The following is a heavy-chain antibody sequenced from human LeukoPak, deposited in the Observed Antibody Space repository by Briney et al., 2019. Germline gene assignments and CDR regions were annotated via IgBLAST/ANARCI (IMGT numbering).Heavy chain of an antibody. CDR2: IFPIFGTA. D-gene: IGHD4-23*01. CDR1: GGTFSSYA. J-gene: IGHJ4*02. Sequence: SVKVSCKASGGTFSSYAISWVRQAPGQGLEWMGRIFPIFGTANYAQKFQGRVTITTDESTSTAYMELSSLRSEDTAVYYCASGGNPYYFDYWGQGTLVTVSS. CDR3: ASGGNPYYFDY. V-gene: IGHV1-69*05.